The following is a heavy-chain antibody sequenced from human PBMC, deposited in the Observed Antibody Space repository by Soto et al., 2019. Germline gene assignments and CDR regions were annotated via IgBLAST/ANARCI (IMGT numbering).Heavy chain of an antibody. CDR3: VRSSGWTGDY. CDR1: GFAFSDYW. J-gene: IGHJ4*02. V-gene: IGHV3-7*04. D-gene: IGHD3-10*01. CDR2: IKQDGSEI. Sequence: EVQPVESGGGLVQPGGSLRLSCATSGFAFSDYWMNWVRQVPGKGLEWVANIKQDGSEIHYVDSVRGRFTISRDNAKNSLHLQMNSLRAEDTALYYCVRSSGWTGDYWGQGILVTVSS.